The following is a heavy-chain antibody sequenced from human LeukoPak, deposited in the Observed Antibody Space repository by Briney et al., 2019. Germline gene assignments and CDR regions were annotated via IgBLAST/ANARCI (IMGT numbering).Heavy chain of an antibody. CDR1: GFTFDDYA. CDR3: AKGPTTYYYGSGSLKGYMDV. V-gene: IGHV3-9*01. Sequence: GGSLRLSCAASGFTFDDYAMHWVRQAPGKGLEWVSGISWNSGSIGYADSGKGRFTISRDNAKNSLYLQMNSLRAEDTASYYCAKGPTTYYYGSGSLKGYMDVWGKGTTVTISS. D-gene: IGHD3-10*01. J-gene: IGHJ6*03. CDR2: ISWNSGSI.